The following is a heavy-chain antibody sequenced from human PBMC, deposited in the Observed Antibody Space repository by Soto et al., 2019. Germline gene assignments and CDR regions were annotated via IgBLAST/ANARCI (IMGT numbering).Heavy chain of an antibody. Sequence: EVQLLESGGGLVQPGGSLRLTCAASGFTLSNYAMTWVRQAPGKGLEWVSSISSSSSGGGTHYADSVKGRFIISRDNSENTLSLQLNSLRAEDTAIYYCAKGGLSTTFYFDSWGQGTLVTVSS. D-gene: IGHD3-3*01. V-gene: IGHV3-23*01. J-gene: IGHJ4*02. CDR3: AKGGLSTTFYFDS. CDR1: GFTLSNYA. CDR2: ISSSSSGGGT.